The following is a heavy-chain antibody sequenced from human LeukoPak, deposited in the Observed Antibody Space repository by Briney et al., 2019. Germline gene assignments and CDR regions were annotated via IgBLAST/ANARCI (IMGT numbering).Heavy chain of an antibody. CDR2: IYTNGGT. D-gene: IGHD5-24*01. CDR1: GDSISSTH. Sequence: SETLSLTCTVSGDSISSTHWSWIRQPAGKGLEWIGRIYTNGGTDYNPSLKSRVTISRDTSKNQFSLQLTSVTAADTAVYYCARARPQFDYWGPGTLVTVSS. CDR3: ARARPQFDY. J-gene: IGHJ4*02. V-gene: IGHV4-4*07.